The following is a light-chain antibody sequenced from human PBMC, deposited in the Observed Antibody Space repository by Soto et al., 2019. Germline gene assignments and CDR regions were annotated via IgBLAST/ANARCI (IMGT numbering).Light chain of an antibody. CDR3: QQYDSSSPT. CDR1: QNISVW. CDR2: DAS. Sequence: DIQMTQSPSTLSASVGAGVTITCRASQNISVWLAWYQQRQGKAPKFLIYDASSLETGVPSRFSGRGSGTEFALTIRSLQSGDFAADDCQQYDSSSPTFGQGTKLEIK. V-gene: IGKV1-5*01. J-gene: IGKJ2*01.